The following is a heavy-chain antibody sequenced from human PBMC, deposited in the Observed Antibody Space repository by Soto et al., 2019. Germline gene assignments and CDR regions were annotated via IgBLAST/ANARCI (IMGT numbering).Heavy chain of an antibody. D-gene: IGHD2-2*01. CDR2: ISAYNGNT. CDR3: ARDPPLVVPAAMHYYYYGMDV. V-gene: IGHV1-18*01. CDR1: GYTFTSYG. J-gene: IGHJ6*02. Sequence: ASVKVSCRASGYTFTSYGISWVRQAPGQGLEWMGWISAYNGNTNYAQKLQGRVTMTTDTSTSTAYMELRSLRSDDTAVYYCARDPPLVVPAAMHYYYYGMDVWGQGTTVTVSS.